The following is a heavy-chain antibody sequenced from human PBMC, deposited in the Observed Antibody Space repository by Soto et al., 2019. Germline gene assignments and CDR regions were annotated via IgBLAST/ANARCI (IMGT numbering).Heavy chain of an antibody. J-gene: IGHJ4*02. Sequence: QVQLVESGGGLVKPGGSLRLSCAASGFAFSDPYMSWIRQAPGKGLEWISYISSSGSTIYYADSVKDRSTISRDNAKKSLYLQMDSLTADDTGVYYCARGGASVTTPFDYWGQGTQVTASS. CDR3: ARGGASVTTPFDY. CDR1: GFAFSDPY. D-gene: IGHD4-17*01. V-gene: IGHV3-11*01. CDR2: ISSSGSTI.